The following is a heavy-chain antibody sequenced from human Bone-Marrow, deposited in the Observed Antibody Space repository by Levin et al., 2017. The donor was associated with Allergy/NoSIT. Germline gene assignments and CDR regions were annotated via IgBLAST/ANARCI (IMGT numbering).Heavy chain of an antibody. D-gene: IGHD3-10*01. CDR2: ISYDGSNK. V-gene: IGHV3-30*18. Sequence: PGGSLRLSCAASGFTFSSYGMHWVRQAPGKGLEWVAVISYDGSNKYYADSVKGRFTISRDNSKNTLYLQMNSLRAEDTAVYYCAKTGIIRNHYYYYYMDVWGKGTTVTVSS. CDR1: GFTFSSYG. J-gene: IGHJ6*03. CDR3: AKTGIIRNHYYYYYMDV.